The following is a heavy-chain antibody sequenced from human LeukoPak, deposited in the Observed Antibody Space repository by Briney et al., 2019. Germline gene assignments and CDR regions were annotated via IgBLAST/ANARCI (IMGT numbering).Heavy chain of an antibody. J-gene: IGHJ4*02. V-gene: IGHV3-74*01. D-gene: IGHD2-2*01. CDR1: GFSFSSAW. CDR2: ITSDGSTT. CDR3: ARDWYYAIDY. Sequence: GRSLRLSCAASGFSFSSAWMHWVRQAPGEGLVAVSRITSDGSTTWYADSVRGRFTISRDNAKNTLYLQMNSLRVDDTAVYYCARDWYYAIDYWGQGTLVTVSS.